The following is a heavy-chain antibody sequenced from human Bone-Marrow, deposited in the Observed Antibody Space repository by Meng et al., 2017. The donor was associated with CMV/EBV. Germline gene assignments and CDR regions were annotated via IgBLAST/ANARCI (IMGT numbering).Heavy chain of an antibody. CDR3: AREGYYSSLDS. CDR2: VYYNGRA. CDR1: GDSINTDTNY. V-gene: IGHV4-39*07. J-gene: IGHJ4*02. Sequence: SETLSLTCSVSGDSINTDTNYWGWVRQPPGKGLEWIGSVYYNGRAYYETSLKSRVTISVDTSKNQFSLKLSSVTAADSAVYYCAREGYYSSLDSWGQGTLVTVSS. D-gene: IGHD2-15*01.